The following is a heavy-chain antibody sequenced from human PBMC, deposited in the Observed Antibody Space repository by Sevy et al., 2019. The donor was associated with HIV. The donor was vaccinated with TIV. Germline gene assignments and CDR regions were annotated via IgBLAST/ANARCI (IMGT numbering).Heavy chain of an antibody. V-gene: IGHV3-23*01. Sequence: GGSLRLSCAASGFTFSNYAMSWVRQAPGKGLEWVSGLSGSGGSTYYADSVKGRFTISRDNSKNMLYLQMNSLRAEDTAVYYCAKDQGDYVWGTFRDYWGQGTLVTVSS. CDR3: AKDQGDYVWGTFRDY. D-gene: IGHD3-16*02. CDR1: GFTFSNYA. CDR2: LSGSGGST. J-gene: IGHJ4*02.